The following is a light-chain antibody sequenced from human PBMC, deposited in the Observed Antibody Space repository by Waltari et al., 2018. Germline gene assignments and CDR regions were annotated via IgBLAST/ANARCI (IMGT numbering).Light chain of an antibody. Sequence: DIQMTQSPSSLSVSVGDTVTITCRASQDISSYLNWYQQKPGKAPKLLIYAASTLHSGVPSRFSGSGSGTEFTLTISSLQPEDFAAYYCLQHDSYPLTFGGGTKVEIK. CDR2: AAS. V-gene: IGKV1-17*01. CDR1: QDISSY. J-gene: IGKJ4*01. CDR3: LQHDSYPLT.